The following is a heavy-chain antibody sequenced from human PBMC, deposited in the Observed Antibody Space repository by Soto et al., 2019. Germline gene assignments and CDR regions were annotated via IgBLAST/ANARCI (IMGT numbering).Heavy chain of an antibody. CDR2: ISWNSGTT. J-gene: IGHJ6*02. Sequence: GGSLRLTCAASGFIFDEYAMYWVRQAPGKGLEWVSGISWNSGTTGYADSVKGRFTISRDNAQKSLYLEMNSLRVEDTAIYYCARVGTTLMRGRIRGNHYGMDVWGQGTTVTVSS. V-gene: IGHV3-9*01. D-gene: IGHD3-10*01. CDR1: GFIFDEYA. CDR3: ARVGTTLMRGRIRGNHYGMDV.